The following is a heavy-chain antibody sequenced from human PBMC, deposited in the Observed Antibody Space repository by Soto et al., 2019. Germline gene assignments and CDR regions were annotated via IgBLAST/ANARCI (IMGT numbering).Heavy chain of an antibody. D-gene: IGHD6-19*01. CDR1: GYSFTSYW. Sequence: GESLKISCKGSGYSFTSYWISWVRQMPGKGLEWMGRIDPSDSYTNYSPSFQGHVTISADKSISTAYLQWSSLKASDTAMYYCARASIAVAGRRWSGMDVWGPGTTVTVSS. J-gene: IGHJ6*02. CDR3: ARASIAVAGRRWSGMDV. V-gene: IGHV5-10-1*01. CDR2: IDPSDSYT.